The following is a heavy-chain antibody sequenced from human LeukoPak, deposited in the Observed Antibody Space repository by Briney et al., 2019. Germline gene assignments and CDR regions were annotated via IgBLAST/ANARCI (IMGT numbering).Heavy chain of an antibody. J-gene: IGHJ4*02. D-gene: IGHD2-2*01. CDR1: GGSVSSSSYY. Sequence: SETLSLTCTVSGGSVSSSSYYWGWIRQPPGKGLEWIGSIYHSGSTYYNPSLKIRVTISVDTSKNQFSLRLSSVTAADTAVYYCARLVGTYCSSTTCYARSYFDYWGQGTLVTGSS. CDR3: ARLVGTYCSSTTCYARSYFDY. CDR2: IYHSGST. V-gene: IGHV4-39*01.